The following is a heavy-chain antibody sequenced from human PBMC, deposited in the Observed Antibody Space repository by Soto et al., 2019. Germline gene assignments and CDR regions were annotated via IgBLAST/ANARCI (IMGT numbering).Heavy chain of an antibody. D-gene: IGHD2-2*01. CDR3: ARVGDCSSTSCRYYYYYGMDV. J-gene: IGHJ6*02. CDR2: ISAYNGNT. CDR1: GYTFTNYG. Sequence: QVQLVQSGAEVKKPGASVKVSCKASGYTFTNYGISWVRQAPGQGLKWMGWISAYNGNTNYAQKLQGRVTMTTDTSTSTAYMELRSLRSDDTAVYYCARVGDCSSTSCRYYYYYGMDVWGQGTTVTVSS. V-gene: IGHV1-18*01.